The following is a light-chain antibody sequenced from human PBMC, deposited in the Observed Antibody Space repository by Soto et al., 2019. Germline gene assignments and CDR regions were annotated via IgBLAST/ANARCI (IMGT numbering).Light chain of an antibody. CDR2: DSY. Sequence: DVQMTQSPSTLSASVGDSVTITCRASQSFNNWLAWYQQKPGKAPRLLIFDSYKLESGVPSRFSGSGSGTEFILTISSLQADDFATYYCQQYNTFSTFGQGTKVEIK. V-gene: IGKV1-5*01. CDR3: QQYNTFST. CDR1: QSFNNW. J-gene: IGKJ1*01.